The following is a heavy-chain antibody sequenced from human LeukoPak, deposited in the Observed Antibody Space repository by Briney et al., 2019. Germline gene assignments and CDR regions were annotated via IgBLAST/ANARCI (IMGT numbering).Heavy chain of an antibody. D-gene: IGHD3-3*01. CDR3: ARENDFWLYYYYMDV. V-gene: IGHV4-4*07. Sequence: PSETLSLTCTVSGGSISSYYWSWIRQPAGKGLEWIGRIYTSGSTNYNPSLKSRVTMSVDTSKNQFSLKLSSVTAADTAVYYCARENDFWLYYYYMDVWGKGTTVTVSS. J-gene: IGHJ6*03. CDR1: GGSISSYY. CDR2: IYTSGST.